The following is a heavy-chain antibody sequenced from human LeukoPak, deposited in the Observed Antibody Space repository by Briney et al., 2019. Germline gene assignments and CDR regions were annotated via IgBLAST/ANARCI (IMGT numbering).Heavy chain of an antibody. CDR3: ARVRTITIFGVVNSHYMDV. D-gene: IGHD3-3*01. V-gene: IGHV3-21*01. Sequence: GGSLRLSCAASGFTFSSYSMNWVRQAPGKGLEWVSSISSSSSYIHYADSVKGRFTISRDNAKSSLYLPMNSLRAEDTAVYYCARVRTITIFGVVNSHYMDVWGKGTTVTVSS. J-gene: IGHJ6*03. CDR2: ISSSSSYI. CDR1: GFTFSSYS.